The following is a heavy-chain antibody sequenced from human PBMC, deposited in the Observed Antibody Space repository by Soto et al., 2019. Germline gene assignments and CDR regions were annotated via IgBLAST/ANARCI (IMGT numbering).Heavy chain of an antibody. Sequence: SETLSLTCTVSGGSISSNYWSWIRQPAGKGLEWIGRIYASGSNNNNPSLKSRVTMSADTSKNQLSLKLSSLTAADTAVYYCARERQRGPYYYYGMDVWGQGTTVTVSS. CDR1: GGSISSNY. CDR3: ARERQRGPYYYYGMDV. J-gene: IGHJ6*02. CDR2: IYASGSN. D-gene: IGHD6-25*01. V-gene: IGHV4-4*07.